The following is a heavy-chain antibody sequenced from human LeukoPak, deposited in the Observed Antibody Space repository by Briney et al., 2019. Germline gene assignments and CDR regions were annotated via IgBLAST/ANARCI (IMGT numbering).Heavy chain of an antibody. V-gene: IGHV3-74*03. CDR2: INSDGSTT. J-gene: IGHJ4*02. CDR3: ARAPLLYFDWCYFDY. Sequence: GGSLRLSCAASGFTFSNFWMHWVRQAPGKGLVWVSRINSDGSTTTSADSVKGRFTISRDNAKNTLFLQMNSLRVEDTAVYYCARAPLLYFDWCYFDYWGQGTLVTVSS. D-gene: IGHD3-9*01. CDR1: GFTFSNFW.